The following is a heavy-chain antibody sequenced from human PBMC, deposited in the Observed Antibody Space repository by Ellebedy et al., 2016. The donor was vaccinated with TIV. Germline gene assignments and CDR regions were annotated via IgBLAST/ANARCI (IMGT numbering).Heavy chain of an antibody. D-gene: IGHD3-9*01. J-gene: IGHJ6*03. CDR3: ARIKWGLRYQIYYYYYMDV. CDR1: GGSISSSSYY. V-gene: IGHV4-39*07. CDR2: IYYSGST. Sequence: SETLSLXXTVSGGSISSSSYYWGWIRQPPGKGLEWIGSIYYSGSTNYNPSLKSRVTISVDTSKNQFSLKLSSVTAADTAVYYCARIKWGLRYQIYYYYYMDVWGKGTTVTVSS.